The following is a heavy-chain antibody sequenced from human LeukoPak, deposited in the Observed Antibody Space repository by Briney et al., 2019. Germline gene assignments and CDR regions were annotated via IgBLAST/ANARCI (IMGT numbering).Heavy chain of an antibody. D-gene: IGHD5-18*01. CDR1: GGSFSGYY. Sequence: SETLSLTCAVYGGSFSGYYWSWIRQPPGKGLEWIGEINHSGSTNYNPSLKSRVTISVDTSKNQFSLKLSSVTAADTAVYYCARVGTRYGYLNSRNNWFDPWGQGTLVTVSS. V-gene: IGHV4-34*01. J-gene: IGHJ5*02. CDR3: ARVGTRYGYLNSRNNWFDP. CDR2: INHSGST.